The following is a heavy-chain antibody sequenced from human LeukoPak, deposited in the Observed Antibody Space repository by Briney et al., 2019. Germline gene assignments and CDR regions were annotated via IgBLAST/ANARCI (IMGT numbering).Heavy chain of an antibody. J-gene: IGHJ4*02. Sequence: GGSLRLSCAASGFTFSNAWMSWVRQAPGKGLEWVGRIKSKTDGGTTDYAAPVKGRFTISIDDSKNTLYLQMNSLKTEDTAVYYCTRHLMYYYDSSGYYEDYWGQGTLVTVSA. D-gene: IGHD3-22*01. V-gene: IGHV3-15*01. CDR2: IKSKTDGGTT. CDR1: GFTFSNAW. CDR3: TRHLMYYYDSSGYYEDY.